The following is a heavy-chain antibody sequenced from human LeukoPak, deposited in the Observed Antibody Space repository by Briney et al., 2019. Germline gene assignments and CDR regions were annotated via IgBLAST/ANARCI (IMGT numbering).Heavy chain of an antibody. CDR3: ATEKAFAFDI. J-gene: IGHJ3*02. CDR1: GFTVSSNY. CDR2: IYSGGST. V-gene: IGHV3-53*01. Sequence: GGSLRLSCAASGFTVSSNYMSWVRQAPGKGLEWVSVIYSGGSTYYADSVKGRFTISRDSAKNSLYLQMNSLRDEDTAVYYCATEKAFAFDIWGQGTVVTVSS.